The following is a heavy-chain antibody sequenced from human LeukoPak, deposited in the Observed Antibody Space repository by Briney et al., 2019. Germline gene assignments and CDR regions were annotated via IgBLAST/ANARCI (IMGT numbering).Heavy chain of an antibody. J-gene: IGHJ4*02. V-gene: IGHV1-2*02. D-gene: IGHD3-10*01. CDR1: GYTFTGYY. CDR3: ARESRPEGITMVRGVIN. Sequence: GASVKLSCMASGYTFTGYYMHWVRQAPGQGLEWMGWINPNSGGTNYAQKFQGRVTMTRDTSISTAYMELSRLRSDDTAVYYCARESRPEGITMVRGVINWGQGTLVTVSS. CDR2: INPNSGGT.